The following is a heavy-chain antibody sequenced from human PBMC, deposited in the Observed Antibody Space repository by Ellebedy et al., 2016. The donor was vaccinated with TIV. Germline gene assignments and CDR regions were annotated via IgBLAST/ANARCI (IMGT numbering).Heavy chain of an antibody. CDR1: GGSFSTYA. J-gene: IGHJ4*02. Sequence: AASVKVSCKASGGSFSTYAISWVRQAPGQGLEWMGRIMPILGLASYAQNFQGRVTITADKSTSTAYMELSSLRSEDAALYYCATDGGSAEVDRRETLSYWGLGTLVTVSS. D-gene: IGHD3-16*01. V-gene: IGHV1-69*04. CDR3: ATDGGSAEVDRRETLSY. CDR2: IMPILGLA.